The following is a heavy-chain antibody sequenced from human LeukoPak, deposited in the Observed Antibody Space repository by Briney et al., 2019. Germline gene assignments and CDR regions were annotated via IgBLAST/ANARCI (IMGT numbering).Heavy chain of an antibody. CDR2: INPSGGST. CDR3: AIRGHKWELLEVDY. J-gene: IGHJ4*02. Sequence: ASVKVSCKASGYTFTSYYMHWVRQAPGQGLEWMGIINPSGGSTIYAQKFQGRVTMTEDTSTDTAYMELSSLRSEDTAVYYCAIRGHKWELLEVDYWGQGTLVTVSS. CDR1: GYTFTSYY. D-gene: IGHD1-26*01. V-gene: IGHV1-46*01.